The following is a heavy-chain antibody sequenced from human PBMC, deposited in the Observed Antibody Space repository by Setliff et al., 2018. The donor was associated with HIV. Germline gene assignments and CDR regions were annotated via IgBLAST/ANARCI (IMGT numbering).Heavy chain of an antibody. CDR2: INTGNGDT. V-gene: IGHV1-3*03. J-gene: IGHJ4*02. Sequence: GASVKVSCKASGGTFRGYAMHWVRQAPGQRLEWVGWINTGNGDTKYSQDFQGRVTISRDTSASTAHMELSSLRSEDMAVYYCARSQINLVRGVVHYFDYWGQGTLVTVSS. CDR1: GGTFRGYA. D-gene: IGHD3-10*01. CDR3: ARSQINLVRGVVHYFDY.